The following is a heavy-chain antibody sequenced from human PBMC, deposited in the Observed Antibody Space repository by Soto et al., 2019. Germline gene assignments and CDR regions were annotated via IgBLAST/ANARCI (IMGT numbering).Heavy chain of an antibody. Sequence: EVQLVESGGGPVKPGGSLRLSCVASGFSFNSYAMNWVRQAPGKGPEWVSTISATGYYLYYADSVKGRFTISRDNAKKSLYLQMNSLRAEDTAVYYCVRDFSRIVGATADAFDIWGQGTMVTVSS. D-gene: IGHD1-26*01. CDR1: GFSFNSYA. J-gene: IGHJ3*02. CDR2: ISATGYYL. V-gene: IGHV3-21*01. CDR3: VRDFSRIVGATADAFDI.